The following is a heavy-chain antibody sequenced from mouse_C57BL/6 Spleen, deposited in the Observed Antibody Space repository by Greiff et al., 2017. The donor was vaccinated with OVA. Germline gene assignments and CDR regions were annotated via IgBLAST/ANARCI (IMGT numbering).Heavy chain of an antibody. D-gene: IGHD2-1*01. J-gene: IGHJ4*01. CDR3: ARGYYGNYMDD. Sequence: VQLQQPGAELVKPGASVKMSCKASGYTFTSYWITWVKQRPGQGLEWIGDIYPGSGSTNYNAKFKSKATLTVDTSSSTDYKQISSLTSEDDAGDYCARGYYGNYMDDWGQGNSGTVAS. V-gene: IGHV1-55*01. CDR2: IYPGSGST. CDR1: GYTFTSYW.